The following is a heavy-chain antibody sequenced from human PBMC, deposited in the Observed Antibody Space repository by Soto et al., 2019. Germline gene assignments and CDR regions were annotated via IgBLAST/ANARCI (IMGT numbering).Heavy chain of an antibody. D-gene: IGHD3-10*01. CDR3: ARDRVRGVEPFDY. V-gene: IGHV3-48*02. J-gene: IGHJ4*02. CDR1: GFTFSSYS. CDR2: ISSSSSTI. Sequence: GGSLRLSCAASGFTFSSYSMNWVRQAPGKGLEWVSYISSSSSTIYYADSVKGRFTISRDNAKNSLYLQMNSLRDDDTAVYYCARDRVRGVEPFDYWGQGTLVTVSS.